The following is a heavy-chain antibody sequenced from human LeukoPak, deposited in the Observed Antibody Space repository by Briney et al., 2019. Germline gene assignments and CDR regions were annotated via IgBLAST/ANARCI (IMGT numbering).Heavy chain of an antibody. CDR3: SRDPTYYLRYGYFDY. CDR1: GFTLSSSA. CDR2: INNVGSHI. V-gene: IGHV3-21*01. Sequence: GGSLRLSCAASGFTLSSSAMNWARQAPGKGLEWVSSINNVGSHIYYAGSVKGRFTISRDNTKNSLYLQMNSLRAEDTAVYYCSRDPTYYLRYGYFDYWGQGALVTVSS. D-gene: IGHD1-26*01. J-gene: IGHJ4*02.